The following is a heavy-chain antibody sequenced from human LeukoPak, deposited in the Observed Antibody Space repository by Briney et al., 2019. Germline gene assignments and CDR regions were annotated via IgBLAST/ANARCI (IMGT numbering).Heavy chain of an antibody. D-gene: IGHD6-19*01. CDR3: ARENVLAVAGTNYYYGMDV. CDR1: GFTLSRYD. CDR2: IGSAGDI. V-gene: IGHV3-13*01. Sequence: DPGGSLRISCAASGFTLSRYDRPWVRQATGKGLEWVSTIGSAGDIYYSDSVKGRFTISRENAQNSLYLQMNSLRGGDTAVYYCARENVLAVAGTNYYYGMDVWGQGTTVTVSS. J-gene: IGHJ6*02.